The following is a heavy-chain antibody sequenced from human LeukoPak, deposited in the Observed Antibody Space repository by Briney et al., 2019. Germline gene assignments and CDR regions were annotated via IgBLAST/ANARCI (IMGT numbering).Heavy chain of an antibody. CDR3: AKVRGYCSSTSCSTYFDY. Sequence: GGSLRLSCAASGFTFSSYAMSWVRQAPGKGLEWVSAISGSGGSTYYADSVKGRFTISRDNSKNTLYLQMNSLRAEDTAVYYCAKVRGYCSSTSCSTYFDYWGQGTLVTVSS. V-gene: IGHV3-23*01. CDR1: GFTFSSYA. D-gene: IGHD2-2*01. CDR2: ISGSGGST. J-gene: IGHJ4*02.